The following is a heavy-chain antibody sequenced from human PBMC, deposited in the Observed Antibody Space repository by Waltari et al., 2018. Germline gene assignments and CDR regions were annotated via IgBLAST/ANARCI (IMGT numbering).Heavy chain of an antibody. CDR1: GGTFSSYA. Sequence: QVQLVQSGAEVKKPGSSVKVSCKASGGTFSSYAISWVRQAPGQGLEWMGGIIPIFGTANYAQKFQGRVTITTDESTSTDYMELSSLRSEDTAVYYCASGSSWYDYYYYGMDVWGQGTTVTVSS. CDR3: ASGSSWYDYYYYGMDV. D-gene: IGHD6-13*01. J-gene: IGHJ6*02. CDR2: IIPIFGTA. V-gene: IGHV1-69*05.